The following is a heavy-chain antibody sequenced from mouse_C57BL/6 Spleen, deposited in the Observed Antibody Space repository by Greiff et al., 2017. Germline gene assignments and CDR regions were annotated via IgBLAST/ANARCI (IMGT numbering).Heavy chain of an antibody. CDR2: IYPRSGNT. CDR1: GYTFTSYG. D-gene: IGHD1-1*01. V-gene: IGHV1-81*01. Sequence: VKLQQSGAELARPGASVKLSCKASGYTFTSYGISWVKQRTGPGLEWIGEIYPRSGNTYYNEKFKGKATLTADKSSSTEYRELRSLTSEDSAVDFCARNYGSSYEDAMDYWGQGTSVTVSS. CDR3: ARNYGSSYEDAMDY. J-gene: IGHJ4*01.